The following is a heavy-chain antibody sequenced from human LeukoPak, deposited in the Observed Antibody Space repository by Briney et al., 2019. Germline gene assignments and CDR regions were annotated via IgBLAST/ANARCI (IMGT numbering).Heavy chain of an antibody. D-gene: IGHD5-18*01. Sequence: SETLSLTCTVSGGSISSYYWSWIRQPPGKGLEWIGYIYYSGSTNYNPSLKSRVTISVDTSKNQFSLKLSSVTAADTAVYYCARDGYSYGLDYWGQGTLVTVSS. CDR2: IYYSGST. CDR3: ARDGYSYGLDY. J-gene: IGHJ4*02. CDR1: GGSISSYY. V-gene: IGHV4-59*01.